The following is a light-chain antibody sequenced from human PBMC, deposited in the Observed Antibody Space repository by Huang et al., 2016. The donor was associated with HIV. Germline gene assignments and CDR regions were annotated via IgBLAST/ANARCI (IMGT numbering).Light chain of an antibody. J-gene: IGKJ4*01. V-gene: IGKV2D-29*02. CDR3: MQSVQPPFT. Sequence: DIVMTQTPLSLSVTPGQPASIFCKSSQSLLHSDGKTYLYWFLQKPGQSPQLLIHELSNRFSGVPHRFSGSGSGTDFTLEISRVEAEDVGVYYYMQSVQPPFTFGGGTKVEIK. CDR2: ELS. CDR1: QSLLHSDGKTY.